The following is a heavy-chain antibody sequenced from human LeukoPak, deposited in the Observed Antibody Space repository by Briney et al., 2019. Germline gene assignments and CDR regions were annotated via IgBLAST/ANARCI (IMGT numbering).Heavy chain of an antibody. CDR1: GGSISSYY. CDR2: IYHSGST. V-gene: IGHV4-59*01. CDR3: ARSIPYYYGMDV. J-gene: IGHJ6*02. Sequence: SETLSLTCTVSGGSISSYYWSWIRQPPGKGLEWIGYIYHSGSTNYNPSLKSRVTISADTSKNQFSLKLSSVTAADTAVYYCARSIPYYYGMDVWGQGTTVTVSS.